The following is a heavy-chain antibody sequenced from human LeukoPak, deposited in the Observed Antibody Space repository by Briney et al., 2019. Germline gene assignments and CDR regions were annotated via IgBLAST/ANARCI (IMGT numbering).Heavy chain of an antibody. J-gene: IGHJ6*04. Sequence: PSETLSLTCTVSGGSISSSSYYWRWIRQPPGKGLEWIGSMYYSGSTYYNPSLKSRVTISGDTSKNQFSLKLSSVTAADTAVYYCARLSMLGYCSGGSWSLAMAVWGKGTTVTISS. CDR3: ARLSMLGYCSGGSWSLAMAV. V-gene: IGHV4-39*01. CDR1: GGSISSSSYY. CDR2: MYYSGST. D-gene: IGHD2-15*01.